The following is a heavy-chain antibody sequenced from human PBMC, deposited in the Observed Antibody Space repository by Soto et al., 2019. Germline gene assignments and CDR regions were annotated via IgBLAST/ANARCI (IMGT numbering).Heavy chain of an antibody. J-gene: IGHJ4*02. CDR1: GGSISSGGYY. CDR3: ARIRFLEWLPFDY. D-gene: IGHD3-3*01. Sequence: LSLTCTVSGGSISSGGYYWSWIRQHPGKGLEWIGYIYYSGSTYYNPSLKSRVTISVDTSKNQFSLKLSSVTAADTAVYYCARIRFLEWLPFDYWGQGTPVTVSS. V-gene: IGHV4-31*03. CDR2: IYYSGST.